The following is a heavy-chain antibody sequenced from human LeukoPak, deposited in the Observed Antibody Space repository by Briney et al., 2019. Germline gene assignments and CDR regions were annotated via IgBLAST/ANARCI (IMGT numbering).Heavy chain of an antibody. D-gene: IGHD5-24*01. CDR3: AKDDGWIQFNS. CDR1: GFTFSRHG. Sequence: GGSLRLSCVGSGFTFSRHGLNWVRQAPGKGLEWVSGISPGGDITYYADSVKGRFTISRDNSRNTVRLQMNSLRAEDTAVYYCAKDDGWIQFNSWGQGTLVTVSS. V-gene: IGHV3-23*01. CDR2: ISPGGDIT. J-gene: IGHJ4*02.